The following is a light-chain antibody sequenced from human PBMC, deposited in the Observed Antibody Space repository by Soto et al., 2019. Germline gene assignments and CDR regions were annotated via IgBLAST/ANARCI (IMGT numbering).Light chain of an antibody. Sequence: QPALTQPPSVSGSPGQSVTISCTGTSSDVGSYNRVSWYQQAPGTVPKVMIYEVTNRPSGVPDRFSGSKSGNTASLTISGLQAEGEADYYCCSYRSGNTYVFGTGTKVTVL. J-gene: IGLJ1*01. CDR3: CSYRSGNTYV. V-gene: IGLV2-18*02. CDR1: SSDVGSYNR. CDR2: EVT.